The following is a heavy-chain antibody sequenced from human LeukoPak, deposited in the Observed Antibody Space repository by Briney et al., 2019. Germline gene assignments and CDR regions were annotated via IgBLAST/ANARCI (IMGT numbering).Heavy chain of an antibody. V-gene: IGHV3-23*01. CDR1: GFTFSSYS. Sequence: GGTLRLSCAVSGFTFSSYSMSWVRQAPGKGLEWVSAISGSGDSTYYADSVKGRFTISRDNSKNTLYLQMNGLRVEDTAVYYCAKDRGIISDYWGQGTLVTVSS. CDR2: ISGSGDST. CDR3: AKDRGIISDY. J-gene: IGHJ4*02. D-gene: IGHD3-10*01.